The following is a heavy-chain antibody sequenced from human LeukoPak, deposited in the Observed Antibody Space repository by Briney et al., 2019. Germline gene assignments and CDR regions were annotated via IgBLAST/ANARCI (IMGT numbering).Heavy chain of an antibody. Sequence: KPSQTLSLTCTVSGGSISSGDYYWSWIRQPPGKGLEWIGYIYYSGSTYYNPSLKSRVTISVDTSKNQFSLKLSSVTAADTAVYYCARGLFADYYGSGSLNHDAFDIWGQGTMVTVSS. J-gene: IGHJ3*02. D-gene: IGHD3-10*01. CDR2: IYYSGST. CDR1: GGSISSGDYY. CDR3: ARGLFADYYGSGSLNHDAFDI. V-gene: IGHV4-30-4*01.